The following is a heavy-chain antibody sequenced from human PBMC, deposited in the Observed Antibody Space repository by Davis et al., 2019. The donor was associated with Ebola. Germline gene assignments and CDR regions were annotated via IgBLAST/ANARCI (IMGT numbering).Heavy chain of an antibody. CDR1: GGSFSGYY. V-gene: IGHV4-34*01. CDR2: INHSGST. Sequence: SQTLSLTCAVYGGSFSGYYWSWIRQPPGKGLEWIGEINHSGSTNYSPSLKSRVTISVDTSKNQFSLKLSSVTAADTAVYYCARDTGPLYGMDVWGQGTTVTVSS. J-gene: IGHJ6*02. CDR3: ARDTGPLYGMDV. D-gene: IGHD2-8*02.